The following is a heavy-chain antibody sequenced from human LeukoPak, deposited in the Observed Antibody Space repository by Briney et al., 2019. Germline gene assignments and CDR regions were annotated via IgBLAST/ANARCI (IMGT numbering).Heavy chain of an antibody. CDR1: GFTFNDAW. Sequence: GGSLRLSCAASGFTFNDAWMSWVRQSPGKGLEWVGRIKSKIVGGTVDYAAPVKGRFIISRDDSEDTLYLQMDSLKTEDTAVYYCATERDYGGKSLVGSWGQGALVTVSS. V-gene: IGHV3-15*01. CDR2: IKSKIVGGTV. D-gene: IGHD4-23*01. J-gene: IGHJ5*02. CDR3: ATERDYGGKSLVGS.